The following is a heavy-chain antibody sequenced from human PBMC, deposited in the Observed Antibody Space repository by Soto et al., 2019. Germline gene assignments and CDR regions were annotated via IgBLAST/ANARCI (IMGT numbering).Heavy chain of an antibody. CDR2: ISYDGSNK. CDR1: GFTFSNYA. Sequence: QVQLVESGGGVVQPGRSLRLSCAASGFTFSNYAMHWVRQAPGKGLELVAIISYDGSNKYYAESVKGRFTISRDNPKNTVHQQMSRLRPEDTAVYYCARDLSRGITMIALEIHYWGQGNLVTVSS. D-gene: IGHD3-22*01. J-gene: IGHJ4*01. CDR3: ARDLSRGITMIALEIHY. V-gene: IGHV3-30-3*01.